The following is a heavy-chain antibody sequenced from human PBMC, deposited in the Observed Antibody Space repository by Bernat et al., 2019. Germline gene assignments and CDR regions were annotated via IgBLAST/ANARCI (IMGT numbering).Heavy chain of an antibody. CDR1: GGTFSSYA. CDR2: IIPIFGTA. V-gene: IGHV1-69*06. J-gene: IGHJ4*02. D-gene: IGHD3-3*01. Sequence: QAQLVQSGAEVKKPGSSVKVSCKASGGTFSSYAISWVRQAPGQGLEWMGGIIPIFGTANYAQKFQGRVTITADKSTSTAYMELSSLRSEDTAVYYCARAQREGFLEWLSPYYFDYWGQGTLVTVSS. CDR3: ARAQREGFLEWLSPYYFDY.